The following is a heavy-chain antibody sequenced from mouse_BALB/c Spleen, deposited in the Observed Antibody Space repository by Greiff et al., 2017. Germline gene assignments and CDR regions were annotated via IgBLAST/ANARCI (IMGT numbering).Heavy chain of an antibody. CDR2: ISSGGSYI. CDR3: TRGIYGNYVRWYFDY. Sequence: VVSGGGFVKPGGSLNLPCAASGFTFSSYTMSWVRQTPEKRLEWVANISSGGSYIYYPDSVKGRFTISRDNAKNTLYLQMSSRKSEDTAMYYCTRGIYGNYVRWYFDYWGQGTTLTVSS. D-gene: IGHD2-1*01. V-gene: IGHV5-6-4*01. CDR1: GFTFSSYT. J-gene: IGHJ2*01.